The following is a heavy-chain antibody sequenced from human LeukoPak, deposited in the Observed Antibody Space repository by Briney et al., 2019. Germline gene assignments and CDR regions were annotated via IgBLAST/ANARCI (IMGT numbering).Heavy chain of an antibody. CDR2: IRYDGSNK. J-gene: IGHJ4*02. V-gene: IGHV3-30*02. CDR3: ATRVGYYFDY. Sequence: PGGSLRLSCAGSGFTFSSYGMHWVRQAPGKGLEWVAFIRYDGSNKYYADSVKGRFTISRDNSKNTLYLQMNSLRAEDTAVYYCATRVGYYFDYWGQGTLVTVSS. D-gene: IGHD2-2*01. CDR1: GFTFSSYG.